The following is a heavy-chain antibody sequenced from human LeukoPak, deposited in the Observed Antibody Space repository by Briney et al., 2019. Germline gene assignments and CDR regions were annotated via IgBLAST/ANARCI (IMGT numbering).Heavy chain of an antibody. CDR2: IHSDGSTT. CDR1: GFTFSSYW. Sequence: GGSLRLSCAASGFTFSSYWMDWVRQAPGKGLVWVSHIHSDGSTTSYADSVKGRFTISRDNAKNTLYLQMNSLRAEDTAVYYCARDHPSHYYGMDVWGQGTTVTVSS. CDR3: ARDHPSHYYGMDV. J-gene: IGHJ6*02. V-gene: IGHV3-74*01. D-gene: IGHD7-27*01.